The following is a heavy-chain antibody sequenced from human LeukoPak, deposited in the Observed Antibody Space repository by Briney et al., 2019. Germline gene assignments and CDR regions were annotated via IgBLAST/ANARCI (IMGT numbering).Heavy chain of an antibody. Sequence: PGGSLRLSCAASGFTFSDYWMTWVRQAPGKGLEWVAHIKQDGSERYYGDSVKGRFTISRDNSKNTLYLQMNSLRAEDTAVYYCAKDWGYTTMVSYYFDYWGQGALVTVSS. CDR3: AKDWGYTTMVSYYFDY. D-gene: IGHD5-18*01. CDR2: IKQDGSER. CDR1: GFTFSDYW. J-gene: IGHJ4*02. V-gene: IGHV3-7*01.